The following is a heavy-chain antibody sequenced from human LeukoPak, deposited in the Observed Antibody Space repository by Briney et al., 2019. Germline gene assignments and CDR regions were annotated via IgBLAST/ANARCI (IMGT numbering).Heavy chain of an antibody. CDR3: ASTPDCSGGSCYWAAYSFDY. CDR2: IYPGDSDT. J-gene: IGHJ4*02. D-gene: IGHD2-15*01. Sequence: GESLKISCKGSGYSFTSYWIGWVRQMPGKGLEWMGIIYPGDSDTRYSPSFQGQVTISADKSISTAYLQWSSLKASDTAMYYCASTPDCSGGSCYWAAYSFDYWGQGTLVTVSS. V-gene: IGHV5-51*01. CDR1: GYSFTSYW.